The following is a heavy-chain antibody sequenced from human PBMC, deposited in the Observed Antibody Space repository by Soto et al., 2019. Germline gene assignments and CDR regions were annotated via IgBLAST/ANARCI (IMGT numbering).Heavy chain of an antibody. Sequence: QVQLVQSGAEVKKPGASVKVSCKASGYTFTTHGISWVRQVPGQGLEWMGWVRGDNGHTNYAQSLQGRCTMTTDTSTNTAYMELRSLRSDDTAVYYCARDLGYCRSGTCYREWFDPWGQGTLVTVSS. D-gene: IGHD2-15*01. V-gene: IGHV1-18*01. CDR3: ARDLGYCRSGTCYREWFDP. CDR1: GYTFTTHG. J-gene: IGHJ5*02. CDR2: VRGDNGHT.